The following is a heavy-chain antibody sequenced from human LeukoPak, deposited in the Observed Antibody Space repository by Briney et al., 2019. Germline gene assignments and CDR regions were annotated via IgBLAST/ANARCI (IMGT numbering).Heavy chain of an antibody. Sequence: GRSLRLSCAASGFTFSSYGMHWVRQAPGKGLEWVGFIRSKAYGGTTEYAASVKGRFTISRDDSKSIAYLQMSSLKTEDTAVYYCTRREEAFDIWGQGTMVTVSS. CDR1: GFTFSSYG. CDR2: IRSKAYGGTT. V-gene: IGHV3-49*04. CDR3: TRREEAFDI. J-gene: IGHJ3*02.